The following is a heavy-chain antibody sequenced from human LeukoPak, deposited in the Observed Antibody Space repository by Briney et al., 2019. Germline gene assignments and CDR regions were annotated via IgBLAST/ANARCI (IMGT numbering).Heavy chain of an antibody. J-gene: IGHJ4*02. Sequence: GGSLRLSCAASGFTYSSYRMTWVRQAPGKGLEWVSSISSSSSYIYYADSVKGRFTISRDNAKNSLYLQMNSLRAEDTAVYYCASGDSNYDYWGQGTLVTVSS. D-gene: IGHD4-11*01. CDR1: GFTYSSYR. V-gene: IGHV3-21*01. CDR2: ISSSSSYI. CDR3: ASGDSNYDY.